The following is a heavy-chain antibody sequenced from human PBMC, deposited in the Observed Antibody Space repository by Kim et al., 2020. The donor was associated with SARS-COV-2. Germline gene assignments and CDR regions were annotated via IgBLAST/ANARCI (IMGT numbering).Heavy chain of an antibody. CDR1: GFTFDDYA. V-gene: IGHV3-9*01. D-gene: IGHD3-22*01. CDR3: AKDKSNYYDSSGYFDY. J-gene: IGHJ4*02. CDR2: ISWNSGSI. Sequence: GGSLRLSCAASGFTFDDYAMHWVRQAPGKGLEWVSGISWNSGSIGYADSVKGRFTISRDNAKNSLYLQMNSLRAEDTALYYCAKDKSNYYDSSGYFDYWSQGTLVTVSS.